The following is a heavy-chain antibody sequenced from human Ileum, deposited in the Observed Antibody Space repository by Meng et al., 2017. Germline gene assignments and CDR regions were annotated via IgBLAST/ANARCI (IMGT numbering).Heavy chain of an antibody. CDR3: ARSERSVYWYFDL. D-gene: IGHD1-26*01. V-gene: IGHV4-34*01. CDR2: TNHSATT. Sequence: QVQLPPWGAGLLRPSETLSLTCGVYGGSFSAYYWTWIRQPPGKGLEWIGETNHSATTYYSPSLMGRVSVSVDTSKNQFSLKLTSVTAADTAVYYCARSERSVYWYFDLWGRGTLVTVSS. CDR1: GGSFSAYY. J-gene: IGHJ2*01.